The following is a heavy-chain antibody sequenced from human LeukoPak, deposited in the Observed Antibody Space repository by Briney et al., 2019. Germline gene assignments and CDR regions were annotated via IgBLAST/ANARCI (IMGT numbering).Heavy chain of an antibody. CDR1: GFIFSNYG. D-gene: IGHD3-22*01. J-gene: IGHJ4*02. CDR3: AKGHADSSGYHYFDS. Sequence: TGGSLRLSCAASGFIFSNYGMSWVRQAPGKGLEWVSGIRGNADTTYYADSVKGRFSIFRDNSKNMLYLQMNSLRVEDTAVYYCAKGHADSSGYHYFDSWGQGTLVAVPS. CDR2: IRGNADTT. V-gene: IGHV3-23*01.